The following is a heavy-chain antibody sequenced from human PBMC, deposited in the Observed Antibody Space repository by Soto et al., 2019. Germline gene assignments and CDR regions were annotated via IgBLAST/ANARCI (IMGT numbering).Heavy chain of an antibody. CDR1: GGSISGYY. J-gene: IGHJ4*02. CDR3: ARTYGGNTFDY. D-gene: IGHD4-17*01. CDR2: IYYSGST. V-gene: IGHV4-59*01. Sequence: PSETLSLTGTVSGGSISGYYWSWIRQPPGKGLEWIGYIYYSGSTNYNPSLKSRVTISVDTSKNQFSLKLSSVTAADTAVYYCARTYGGNTFDYWGQGTLVTV.